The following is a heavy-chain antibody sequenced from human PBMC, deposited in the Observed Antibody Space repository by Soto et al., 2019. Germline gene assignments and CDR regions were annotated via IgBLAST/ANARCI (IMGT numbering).Heavy chain of an antibody. CDR2: INPSGGST. Sequence: ASVKVSCKASGYTFTSYYMHWVRQAPGQGLEWMGIINPSGGSTSYAQKFQGRVTMTRDTSTSTVYMELSNLRSEDTAVYYCAREGEGILRFLEWSRPAHGMDVWGQGTTVTVSS. CDR3: AREGEGILRFLEWSRPAHGMDV. CDR1: GYTFTSYY. V-gene: IGHV1-46*01. J-gene: IGHJ6*02. D-gene: IGHD3-3*01.